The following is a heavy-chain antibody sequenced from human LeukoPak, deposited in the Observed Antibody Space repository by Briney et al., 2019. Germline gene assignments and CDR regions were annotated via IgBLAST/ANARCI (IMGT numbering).Heavy chain of an antibody. CDR3: ARAYSGSYSV. J-gene: IGHJ4*02. D-gene: IGHD1-26*01. V-gene: IGHV1-2*06. Sequence: ASVKVSCKASGGTFSSYAISWVRQAPGQGLEWMGRINPNSGDTNYARKFQGRVTMTRDTSISTAYMELSRLRSDDTAVYYCARAYSGSYSVWGQGTLVTVSS. CDR1: GGTFSSYA. CDR2: INPNSGDT.